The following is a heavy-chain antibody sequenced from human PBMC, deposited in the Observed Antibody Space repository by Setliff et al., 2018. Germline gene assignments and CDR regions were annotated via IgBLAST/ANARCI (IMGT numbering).Heavy chain of an antibody. V-gene: IGHV3-7*01. CDR2: IKQDGSEK. J-gene: IGHJ6*02. D-gene: IGHD3-10*01. CDR3: ARDHAYGSRFYYYYYGMDV. Sequence: GGSLRLSCAASGFSFSRYWMSWVRQAPGKGLEWVANIKQDGSEKYYVDSVKGRFTISRDNAKNSLYLQMNSLRAEDTAVYYCARDHAYGSRFYYYYYGMDVWGQGTTVTVSS. CDR1: GFSFSRYW.